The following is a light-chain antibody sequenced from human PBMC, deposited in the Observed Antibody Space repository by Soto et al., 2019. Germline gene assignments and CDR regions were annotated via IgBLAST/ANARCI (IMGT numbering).Light chain of an antibody. J-gene: IGLJ2*01. Sequence: QAVVTQPPSASGTPGQTIAISCSGGNSNIGSHTVNWFQQLPGTAPRLLIYSNTQRPSGVPDRFSGSKSGTSASLAISGLQSEYEGDYYCATWDDSLNGVVFGGGTKVTVL. CDR1: NSNIGSHT. CDR2: SNT. V-gene: IGLV1-44*01. CDR3: ATWDDSLNGVV.